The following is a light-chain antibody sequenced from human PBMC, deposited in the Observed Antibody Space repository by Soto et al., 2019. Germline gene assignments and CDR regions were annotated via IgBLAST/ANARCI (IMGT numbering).Light chain of an antibody. J-gene: IGLJ1*01. Sequence: QPVLTQPPSASGTPGQRVTISCSGSRSNIGSNTVNWYQHLPGTAPKLLICRGNQRPSGVPDRFSGSKSGTSASLAISGLQSEDEADYYCAAWDDSLNGRLFGTGTKVTVL. V-gene: IGLV1-44*01. CDR1: RSNIGSNT. CDR3: AAWDDSLNGRL. CDR2: RGN.